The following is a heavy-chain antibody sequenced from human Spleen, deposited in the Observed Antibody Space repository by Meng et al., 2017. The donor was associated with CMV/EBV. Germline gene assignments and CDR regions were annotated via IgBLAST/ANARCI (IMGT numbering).Heavy chain of an antibody. CDR3: AHLSTFIGIVVTPDVTYYFDF. D-gene: IGHD3-16*02. V-gene: IGHV2-5*01. CDR1: GMG. Sequence: GMGVAWIRHPPGKALEWLALIYWNGDKHYSPSLNNRLTITKDTFKNVVVLTMTNMDPVDAATYYCAHLSTFIGIVVTPDVTYYFDFWGQGTLVTVSS. J-gene: IGHJ4*02. CDR2: IYWNGDK.